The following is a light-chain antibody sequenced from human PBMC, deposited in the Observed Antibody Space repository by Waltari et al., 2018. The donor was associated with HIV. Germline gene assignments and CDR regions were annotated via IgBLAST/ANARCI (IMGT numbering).Light chain of an antibody. J-gene: IGKJ4*01. CDR3: RQALHSPALT. CDR2: LGS. V-gene: IGKV2-28*01. CDR1: HSLHSNGYNY. Sequence: DIVMTQSPLSLSVTPEEPASTSCTSRHSLHSNGYNYLVWYLQKPGQSPKLLIYLGSTRGAGVPDRLSGSGSGTDFTLKINRVEAEDVGVYYCRQALHSPALTFGGGTKVEIK.